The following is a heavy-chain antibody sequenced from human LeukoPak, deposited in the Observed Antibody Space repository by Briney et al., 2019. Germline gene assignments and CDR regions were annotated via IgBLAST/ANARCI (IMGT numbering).Heavy chain of an antibody. CDR1: GFTFSSYA. CDR2: ISYDGSNK. CDR3: ASGEPYYYGSVTIPDFDY. V-gene: IGHV3-30*04. D-gene: IGHD3-10*01. J-gene: IGHJ4*02. Sequence: GASQRLSCAASGFTFSSYAMHWVRQAPGKGLEWVAVISYDGSNKYYADSVKGGFTISRDNSKNTLYLQMNSLRAEDTAVYYCASGEPYYYGSVTIPDFDYWGQGTLVTVSS.